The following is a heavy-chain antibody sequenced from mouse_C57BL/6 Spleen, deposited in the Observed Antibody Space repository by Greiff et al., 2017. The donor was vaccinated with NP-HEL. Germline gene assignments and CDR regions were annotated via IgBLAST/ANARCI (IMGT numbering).Heavy chain of an antibody. CDR3: ARRGALWYFDV. CDR2: INPNNGGT. Sequence: EVQLQESGPELVKPGASVKIPCKASGYTFTDYNMDWVKQSHGKSLEWIGDINPNNGGTSYNQKFKGKATLTVDKSSSTAYMELRSLTSEDTAVYYCARRGALWYFDVWGTGTTVTVSS. J-gene: IGHJ1*03. V-gene: IGHV1-18*01. CDR1: GYTFTDYN.